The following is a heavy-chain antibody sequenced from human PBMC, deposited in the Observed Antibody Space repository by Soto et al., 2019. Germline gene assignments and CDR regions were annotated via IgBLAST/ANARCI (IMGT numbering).Heavy chain of an antibody. Sequence: QIALKESGPALVKPTQTLTLTCTFSGFSLTTSGVGVGWIRQPPGKALEWLALIYWDDGKRYSPSLQSRLTITKDTSKNQVVLTMTNVDPVDTATYYCAPVGLTDYFDSWGQGTLVTVSS. V-gene: IGHV2-5*02. J-gene: IGHJ4*02. CDR2: IYWDDGK. CDR1: GFSLTTSGVG. CDR3: APVGLTDYFDS. D-gene: IGHD1-20*01.